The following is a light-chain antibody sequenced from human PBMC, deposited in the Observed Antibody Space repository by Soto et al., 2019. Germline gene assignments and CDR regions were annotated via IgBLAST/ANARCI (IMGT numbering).Light chain of an antibody. Sequence: EIVMTQSPPTLSASPGESATLCLLASQSISRNLAWFQQKPGQAPRLLTFGASTRAAGIPPRFSGSGSGTEFTLAISSLQSEDFAVYYCQQRIDWPLTFGGGTQVDIK. CDR2: GAS. V-gene: IGKV3-15*01. CDR3: QQRIDWPLT. CDR1: QSISRN. J-gene: IGKJ4*01.